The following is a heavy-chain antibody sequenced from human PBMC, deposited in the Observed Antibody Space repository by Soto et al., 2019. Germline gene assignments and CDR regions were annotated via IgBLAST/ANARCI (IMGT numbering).Heavy chain of an antibody. D-gene: IGHD6-6*01. CDR1: GGTFSSYA. Sequence: SVKVSCKASGGTFSSYAISWVRQAPGQGLEWMGGIIPIFGTANYAQKFQGRVTITADESTSTAYMELSSLRSEDTAVYYCARYSLAARTVLPPDYWGQGTLVTVSS. CDR2: IIPIFGTA. V-gene: IGHV1-69*13. J-gene: IGHJ4*02. CDR3: ARYSLAARTVLPPDY.